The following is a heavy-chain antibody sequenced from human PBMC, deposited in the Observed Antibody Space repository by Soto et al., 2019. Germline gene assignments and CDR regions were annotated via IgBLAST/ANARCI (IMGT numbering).Heavy chain of an antibody. CDR1: GGSISSSSYY. D-gene: IGHD3-10*01. Sequence: SETLSLTCTVSGGSISSSSYYWGWIRQPPGKGLEWIGSIYYSGSTYYNPSLKSRVTISVDTSKNQFSLKLSSVTAADTAVYYCAGHEEHYYGSGSYYGYWGQGTLVTVSS. J-gene: IGHJ4*02. CDR3: AGHEEHYYGSGSYYGY. V-gene: IGHV4-39*01. CDR2: IYYSGST.